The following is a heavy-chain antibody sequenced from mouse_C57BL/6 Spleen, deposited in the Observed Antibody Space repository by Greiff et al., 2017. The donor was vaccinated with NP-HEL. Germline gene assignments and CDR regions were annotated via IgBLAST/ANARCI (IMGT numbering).Heavy chain of an antibody. V-gene: IGHV1-69*01. J-gene: IGHJ3*01. Sequence: QVQLQQPGAELVMPGASVKLSCKASGYTFTSYWMHWVKQRPGQGLEWIGEIDPSDSYTNYNQKFKGKSTLTVDKSSSTAYMQLSSLTSEDAAVYYCARPSNGAYWGQGTLVTVSA. D-gene: IGHD4-1*01. CDR3: ARPSNGAY. CDR2: IDPSDSYT. CDR1: GYTFTSYW.